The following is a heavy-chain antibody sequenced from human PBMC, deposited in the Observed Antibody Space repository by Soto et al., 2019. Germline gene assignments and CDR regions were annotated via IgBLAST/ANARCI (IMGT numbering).Heavy chain of an antibody. D-gene: IGHD2-2*01. CDR1: GFAFNTYF. CDR3: AQSRYADY. CDR2: ISLDGGNK. Sequence: PVGSLRLSCAASGFAFNTYFMHWVRQAPGRGLEWVALISLDGGNKYYADSVKGRFTISRDNSKNTLFLQMNSLRPEDTAMYYCAQSRYADYWGQGTLVTVSS. J-gene: IGHJ4*02. V-gene: IGHV3-30-3*01.